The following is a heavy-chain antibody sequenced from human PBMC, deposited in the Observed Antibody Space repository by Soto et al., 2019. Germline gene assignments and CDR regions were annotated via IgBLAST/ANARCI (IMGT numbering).Heavy chain of an antibody. D-gene: IGHD6-19*01. CDR3: ARDVKAVAGLDL. Sequence: QVQLVESGGGVVQPWTSLRLSCEASGFTFSSYGIHWVRQAPGKGLEWVAVIWHDGSYKYYADYVKGRFTISRDNSKNTLYLEMNSLRAEDTAIYYCARDVKAVAGLDLWGQGTLVSVS. V-gene: IGHV3-33*01. J-gene: IGHJ5*02. CDR2: IWHDGSYK. CDR1: GFTFSSYG.